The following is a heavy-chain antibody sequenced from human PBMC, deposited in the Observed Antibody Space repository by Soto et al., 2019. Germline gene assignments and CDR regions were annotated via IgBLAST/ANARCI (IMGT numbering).Heavy chain of an antibody. D-gene: IGHD4-17*01. CDR2: IWYDGSNK. V-gene: IGHV3-33*01. CDR3: TTDLETTGDAFDI. CDR1: GFTFSSYG. Sequence: PGGSLRLSCAASGFTFSSYGMHWVRQAPGKGLEWVAVIWYDGSNKYYADSVKGRFTISRDNSKNTLYLQMNSLKTEDTAVYYCTTDLETTGDAFDIWGQGTMVTVSS. J-gene: IGHJ3*02.